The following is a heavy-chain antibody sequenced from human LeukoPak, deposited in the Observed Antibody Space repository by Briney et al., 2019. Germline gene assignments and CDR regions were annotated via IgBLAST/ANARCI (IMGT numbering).Heavy chain of an antibody. V-gene: IGHV1-18*01. D-gene: IGHD5-12*01. CDR2: ISAYNGNT. CDR1: GYTFTSYG. Sequence: AASVKVSCKASGYTFTSYGISWVRQAPGQGLEWMGWISAYNGNTNYAQKLQGRVTMTRDTSISTAYMELSRLRSDDTAVYYCASPHSGYDYFDYWGQGTLVTVSS. J-gene: IGHJ4*02. CDR3: ASPHSGYDYFDY.